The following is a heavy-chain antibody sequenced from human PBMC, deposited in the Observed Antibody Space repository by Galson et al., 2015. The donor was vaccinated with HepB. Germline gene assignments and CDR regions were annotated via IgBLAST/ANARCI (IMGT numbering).Heavy chain of an antibody. CDR3: ARDSDFWSSYQIDY. CDR2: ISSSSSTI. V-gene: IGHV3-48*02. Sequence: SLRLSCAASGFTFSSYSMNWVRQAPGKGLEWVSYISSSSSTIYYADSVKGRFTISRDNAKNSLYLQMNSLRDEDTAVYYCARDSDFWSSYQIDYWGQGTLVTVSS. J-gene: IGHJ4*02. D-gene: IGHD3-3*01. CDR1: GFTFSSYS.